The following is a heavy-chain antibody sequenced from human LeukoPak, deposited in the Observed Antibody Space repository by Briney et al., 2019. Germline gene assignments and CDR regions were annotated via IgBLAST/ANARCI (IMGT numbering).Heavy chain of an antibody. D-gene: IGHD3-22*01. V-gene: IGHV4-59*01. CDR3: ARFWPADYYDSSGSVADAFDI. J-gene: IGHJ3*02. CDR1: GGSISSYY. CDR2: TYYSGST. Sequence: SETVSLTCIVSGGSISSYYWSWIRQPPGRGLEWIGYTYYSGSTNYNPSLKSRVTISVDTSKNQFSLKLSSVTAADTAVYYCARFWPADYYDSSGSVADAFDIWGQGTMVTVSS.